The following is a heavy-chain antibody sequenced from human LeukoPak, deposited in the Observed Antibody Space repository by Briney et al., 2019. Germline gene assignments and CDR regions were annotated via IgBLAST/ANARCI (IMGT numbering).Heavy chain of an antibody. V-gene: IGHV3-23*01. CDR1: GFTFSSYA. J-gene: IGHJ6*02. CDR2: ISGSGGST. Sequence: GGSLGLSCAASGFTFSSYAMSWVRQAPGKGLEWVSAISGSGGSTYYADSVKGRFTISRDNSKTTLYLQMNSLRAEDTAVYYCAKERTPYYYYGMDVWGQGTTVTVFS. CDR3: AKERTPYYYYGMDV. D-gene: IGHD2-2*01.